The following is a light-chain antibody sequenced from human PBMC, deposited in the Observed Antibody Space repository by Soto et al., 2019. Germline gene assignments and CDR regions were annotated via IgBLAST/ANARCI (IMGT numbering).Light chain of an antibody. CDR1: QSVSSY. CDR2: DAS. Sequence: EIVLTQSPATLSLSPGERATLSCRASQSVSSYLAWYQQEPGQAPRLLIYDASNRATGIPARFSGSGSGTDFTLTISSLEPEDFAVYYCQQPQPLTFSGGTKVDIK. V-gene: IGKV3-11*01. J-gene: IGKJ4*01. CDR3: QQPQPLT.